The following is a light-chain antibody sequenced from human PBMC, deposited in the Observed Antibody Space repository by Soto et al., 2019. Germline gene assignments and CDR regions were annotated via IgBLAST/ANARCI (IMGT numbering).Light chain of an antibody. CDR1: SSDVGGYNY. J-gene: IGLJ1*01. V-gene: IGLV2-8*01. CDR2: EVS. Sequence: QPVLTQPPSASGSPGQSVTISCTGTSSDVGGYNYVSWYQQHPAKAPKLMIYEVSKRPSGVPDRFSGSKSGNTASLTVSGLQAEDEADYYCSSYAGSNNLGVFGTGTKVTVL. CDR3: SSYAGSNNLGV.